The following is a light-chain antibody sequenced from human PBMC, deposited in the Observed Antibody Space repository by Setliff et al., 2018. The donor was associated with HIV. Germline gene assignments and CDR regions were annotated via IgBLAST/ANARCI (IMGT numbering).Light chain of an antibody. CDR2: RNN. CDR3: AAWDDSLNGLYV. J-gene: IGLJ1*01. Sequence: QSVLTQPPSASGTPGQRVTISCSGSSSNIGSNTVNWYQQLPGTAPKPLIYRNNQRPSGVPDRFSGSKSGTSASLAISGLQSEDEADYYCAAWDDSLNGLYVFGTGTKVTVL. V-gene: IGLV1-44*01. CDR1: SSNIGSNT.